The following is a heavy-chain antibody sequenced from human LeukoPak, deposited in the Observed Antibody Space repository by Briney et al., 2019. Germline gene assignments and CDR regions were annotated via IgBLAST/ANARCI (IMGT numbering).Heavy chain of an antibody. D-gene: IGHD3-22*01. CDR3: ARDSYYHDSSGYPDY. J-gene: IGHJ4*02. CDR2: ISAYNGNT. Sequence: ASVKVSCKASGYTFTSYGISWVRQAPGQGLEWMRWISAYNGNTNYAQKFQGRVTMTTDTSTSTAYMELRSLRSDDTAVYYCARDSYYHDSSGYPDYWGPGTLVTVSS. CDR1: GYTFTSYG. V-gene: IGHV1-18*01.